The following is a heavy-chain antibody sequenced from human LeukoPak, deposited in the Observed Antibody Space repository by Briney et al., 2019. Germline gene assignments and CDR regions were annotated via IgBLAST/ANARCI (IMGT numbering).Heavy chain of an antibody. CDR1: GGSINNYY. D-gene: IGHD3-22*01. J-gene: IGHJ3*02. Sequence: SETLSLTCAVSGGSINNYYWSWIRQPPGKGLEWIGYIYDSGSTNYNPSLKSRVTTSLDTSKNQVSLELSSVTAADTAVYYCARDYYDSSGTDAFDIWGQGTMVTVSS. CDR3: ARDYYDSSGTDAFDI. CDR2: IYDSGST. V-gene: IGHV4-59*01.